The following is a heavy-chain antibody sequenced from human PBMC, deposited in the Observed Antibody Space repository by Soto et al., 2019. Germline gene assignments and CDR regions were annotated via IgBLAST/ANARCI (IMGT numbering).Heavy chain of an antibody. CDR3: ARIYDFWSGGNWLDP. CDR2: IYYNGFT. J-gene: IGHJ5*02. D-gene: IGHD3-3*01. CDR1: GGSISSSSYY. Sequence: WETLSLTCTVSGGSISSSSYYWGWIRQSPGKGLEWIGSIYYNGFTYYNPSLKSRVTISVDTSKNEFSLKLSSVTAEDTAVYYCARIYDFWSGGNWLDPWGQGTLVTVSS. V-gene: IGHV4-39*01.